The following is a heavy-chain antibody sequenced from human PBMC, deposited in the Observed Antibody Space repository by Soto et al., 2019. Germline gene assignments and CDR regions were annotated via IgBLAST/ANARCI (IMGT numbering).Heavy chain of an antibody. V-gene: IGHV2-5*02. CDR3: ALRDGARCYFDY. CDR2: IYWDDDK. CDR1: GFSLSTNEVS. D-gene: IGHD4-17*01. Sequence: QITLKESGPTVVKPTQTLTLTCTLSGFSLSTNEVSVGWIRQPPGKALEWLALIYWDDDKRYSPSLKNRLTITKDTSKNQVVLTMTNMDPGDTATYYCALRDGARCYFDYWGQGTLVTVTS. J-gene: IGHJ4*02.